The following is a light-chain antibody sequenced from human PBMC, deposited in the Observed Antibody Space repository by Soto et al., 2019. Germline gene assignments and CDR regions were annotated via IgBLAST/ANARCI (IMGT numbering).Light chain of an antibody. J-gene: IGKJ3*01. CDR3: QLRTDWPL. CDR1: QSVSNY. Sequence: EIVLTQSTATLSLSPGERASLSCRASQSVSNYLAWYQHKPGQAPRLLIYNASNRATGIPARFSGSGSGTDFTLTISSLEPEDFAVYYCQLRTDWPLFGPGTKVD. CDR2: NAS. V-gene: IGKV3-11*01.